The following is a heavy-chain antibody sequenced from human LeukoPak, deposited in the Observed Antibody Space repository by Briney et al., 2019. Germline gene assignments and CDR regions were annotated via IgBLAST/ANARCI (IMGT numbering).Heavy chain of an antibody. CDR1: GGSISSGSYY. D-gene: IGHD3-22*01. J-gene: IGHJ3*02. CDR2: IYTSGST. V-gene: IGHV4-61*02. CDR3: ARDPYVYDSSGYYPHDAFDI. Sequence: SETLSLTCTVSGGSISSGSYYWSWIRQPAGKGLEWIGRIYTSGSTNYNPSLKSRVTISVDTSKNQFSLKLSSVTAADTAVYYCARDPYVYDSSGYYPHDAFDIWGQGTMVTVSS.